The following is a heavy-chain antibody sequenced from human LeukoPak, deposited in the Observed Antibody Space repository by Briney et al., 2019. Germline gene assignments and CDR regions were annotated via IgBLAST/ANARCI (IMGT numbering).Heavy chain of an antibody. V-gene: IGHV3-23*01. J-gene: IGHJ6*03. CDR3: AKGIVLMVYAIPYYYYYMDA. D-gene: IGHD2-8*01. Sequence: GGSLRLSCAASGFTFSSYAMSWVRQAPGKGLEWVSAISGSGGSTYYADSVKGRFTISRDNSKNTLYLQMNSLRAEDTAVYYCAKGIVLMVYAIPYYYYYMDAWGKGTTVTVSS. CDR1: GFTFSSYA. CDR2: ISGSGGST.